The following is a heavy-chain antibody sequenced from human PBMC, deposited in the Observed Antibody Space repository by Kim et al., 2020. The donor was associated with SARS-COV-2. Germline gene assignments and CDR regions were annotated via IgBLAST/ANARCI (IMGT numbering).Heavy chain of an antibody. J-gene: IGHJ4*02. V-gene: IGHV3-23*01. CDR1: GFTFSSYA. CDR3: AKGPVGSSWYSLSFADY. D-gene: IGHD6-13*01. CDR2: ISGSGGST. Sequence: GGSLRLSCAASGFTFSSYAMSWVRQAPGKGLEWVSAISGSGGSTYYADFVKGRFTISRDNSKNTLYLQMNSLRAEDTAVYYCAKGPVGSSWYSLSFADYWGQGTLVTVSS.